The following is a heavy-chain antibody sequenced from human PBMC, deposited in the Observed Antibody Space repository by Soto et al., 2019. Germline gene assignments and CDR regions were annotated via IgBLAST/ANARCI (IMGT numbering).Heavy chain of an antibody. V-gene: IGHV1-18*04. CDR2: ISAYNGNT. CDR1: GYTFTSYG. Sequence: GASVKVSCKASGYTFTSYGISGVRQAPGQGLEWMGWISAYNGNTNYAQKLQGRVTMTTDTSTSTAYMELRSLRSDDTAVYYCARDRYVATVLTHWFDPWGPGTLLTVSS. D-gene: IGHD4-17*01. CDR3: ARDRYVATVLTHWFDP. J-gene: IGHJ5*02.